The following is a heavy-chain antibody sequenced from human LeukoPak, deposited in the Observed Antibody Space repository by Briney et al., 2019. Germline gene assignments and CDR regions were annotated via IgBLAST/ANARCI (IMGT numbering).Heavy chain of an antibody. CDR3: AKVSTYYDFGNLFDY. J-gene: IGHJ4*02. V-gene: IGHV3-30*02. CDR1: GFTFSSYG. Sequence: GGSLRLSCAASGFTFSSYGMHWVRQAPGKGLEWVAFIRYDGSNKYYADSVKGRFTISRDNSKNTLYLQMNSLRAEDTAVYYCAKVSTYYDFGNLFDYWGQGTLVTVSS. D-gene: IGHD3-3*01. CDR2: IRYDGSNK.